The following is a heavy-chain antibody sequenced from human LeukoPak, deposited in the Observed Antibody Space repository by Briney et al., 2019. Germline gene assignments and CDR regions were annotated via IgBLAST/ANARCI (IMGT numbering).Heavy chain of an antibody. J-gene: IGHJ4*02. CDR3: AKDGAGSQSYCSSTSCYVDY. CDR1: GFTFSSYA. D-gene: IGHD2-2*01. CDR2: ISYDGSNK. V-gene: IGHV3-30*04. Sequence: GGSLRLSCAASGFTFSSYAMHWVRQAPGKGLEWVAVISYDGSNKYYADSVKGRFTISRDNSKNTLYLQMNSLRAEDTAVYYCAKDGAGSQSYCSSTSCYVDYWGQGTLVTVSS.